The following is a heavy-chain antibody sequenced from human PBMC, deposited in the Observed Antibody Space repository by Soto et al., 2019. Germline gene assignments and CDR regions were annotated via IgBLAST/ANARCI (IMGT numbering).Heavy chain of an antibody. D-gene: IGHD3-10*01. CDR1: GGFVSSASYF. J-gene: IGHJ5*02. CDR3: ARMRFGEFPYWFDP. CDR2: VSYTGTT. V-gene: IGHV4-61*01. Sequence: QVQLQEAGPGLVKPSETLSLTCTVSGGFVSSASYFWSWIRQPPGKEMEFIAYVSYTGTTKYSLSLKIRASISLDTSKNQFSLNLSSVTTADTAIYYCARMRFGEFPYWFDPWGQGILVTVS.